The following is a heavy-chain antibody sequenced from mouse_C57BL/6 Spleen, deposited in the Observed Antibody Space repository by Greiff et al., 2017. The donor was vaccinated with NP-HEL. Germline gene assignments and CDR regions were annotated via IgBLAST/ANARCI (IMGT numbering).Heavy chain of an antibody. Sequence: DVKLVESGGGLVQPGGSLSLSCAASGFTFTDYYMSWVRQPPGKALEWLGFIRNKANGYTTEYSASVKGRFTISRDNSQSILYLQMNALRAEDSATYYCARRDYDDYAMDYWGQGTSVTVSS. J-gene: IGHJ4*01. V-gene: IGHV7-3*01. D-gene: IGHD2-4*01. CDR1: GFTFTDYY. CDR3: ARRDYDDYAMDY. CDR2: IRNKANGYTT.